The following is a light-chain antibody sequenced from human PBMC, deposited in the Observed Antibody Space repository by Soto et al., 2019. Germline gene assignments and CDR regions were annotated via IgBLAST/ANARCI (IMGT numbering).Light chain of an antibody. CDR2: VAS. CDR1: QSVSNNY. Sequence: EIVLTQSPGTLSLSPGERATLSCRASQSVSNNYLAWYQQKPGQAPRLLFYVASNRATVIPDRFSGSGSGTDFTHTISRLEPEVFAVYYCQHYGISCTFGQGTKVEIK. J-gene: IGKJ1*01. V-gene: IGKV3-20*01. CDR3: QHYGISCT.